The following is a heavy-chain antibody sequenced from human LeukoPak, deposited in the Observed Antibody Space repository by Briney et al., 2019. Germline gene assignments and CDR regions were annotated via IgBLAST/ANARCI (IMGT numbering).Heavy chain of an antibody. Sequence: GGSLRHSCAASGFTFSDYYMSWIRQAPGKGLEWVSYISSSGSTIYYADSVKGRFTISRDNAKNSLYLQMNSLRAEDTAVYYCARASLLWFPEDYWGQGTLVTVSS. CDR2: ISSSGSTI. CDR1: GFTFSDYY. CDR3: ARASLLWFPEDY. J-gene: IGHJ4*02. V-gene: IGHV3-11*01. D-gene: IGHD3-10*01.